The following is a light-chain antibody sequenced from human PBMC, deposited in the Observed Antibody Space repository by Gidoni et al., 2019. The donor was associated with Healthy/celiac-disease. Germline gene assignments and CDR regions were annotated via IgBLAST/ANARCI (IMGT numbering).Light chain of an antibody. V-gene: IGLV2-11*01. J-gene: IGLJ2*01. CDR3: CSYAGSYTFNVV. Sequence: QSALTQPRPVSGSPGQSVTISCTGTSSDVGGYNYVSWYQQHPGEAPKLMIYDVSKRPSGVPDRFSGSKSGNTASLTISGLQAEDEADYYCCSYAGSYTFNVVFGGGTKLTVL. CDR2: DVS. CDR1: SSDVGGYNY.